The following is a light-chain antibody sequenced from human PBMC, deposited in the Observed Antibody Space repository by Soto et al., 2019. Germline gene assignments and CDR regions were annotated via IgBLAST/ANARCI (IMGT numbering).Light chain of an antibody. Sequence: DIVMTQSPDSLAVSLGARATINCKSSQSILSISNNKNYLVWYQQKPGQPPKLLISWASTRESGVPDRFSGSGSGKDFTLTISSLQADDVAVYFCQQYFDAPTFGQGTKVEIK. V-gene: IGKV4-1*01. CDR3: QQYFDAPT. CDR1: QSILSISNNKNY. CDR2: WAS. J-gene: IGKJ1*01.